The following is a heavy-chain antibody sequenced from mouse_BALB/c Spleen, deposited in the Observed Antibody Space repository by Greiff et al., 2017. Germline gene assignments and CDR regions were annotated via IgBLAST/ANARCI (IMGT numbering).Heavy chain of an antibody. CDR3: ARQDMNYGIYAMDY. CDR1: GFTFSSYG. Sequence: EVNLVESGGDLVKPGGSLKLSCAASGFTFSSYGMSWVRQTPDKRLEWVATISSGGSYTYYPDSVKGRFTISRDNAKNTLYLPMSSLKSEDTAMYYCARQDMNYGIYAMDYWGQGTSVTVSS. CDR2: ISSGGSYT. V-gene: IGHV5-6*01. J-gene: IGHJ4*01. D-gene: IGHD1-1*01.